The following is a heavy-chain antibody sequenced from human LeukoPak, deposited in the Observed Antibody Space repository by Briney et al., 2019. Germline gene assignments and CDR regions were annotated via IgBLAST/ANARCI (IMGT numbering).Heavy chain of an antibody. Sequence: SETLSLTWSVSGASISRYFMNWVRQTPEKGLEWIGYVSHTGATTSNPTLKSRVSITIDTSESQISLMMNTVTAADSDLYYCMRDLGGSFCVFDLWGPGTLVSVSA. V-gene: IGHV4-59*01. J-gene: IGHJ4*03. CDR3: MRDLGGSFCVFDL. CDR1: GASISRYF. CDR2: VSHTGAT. D-gene: IGHD1-26*01.